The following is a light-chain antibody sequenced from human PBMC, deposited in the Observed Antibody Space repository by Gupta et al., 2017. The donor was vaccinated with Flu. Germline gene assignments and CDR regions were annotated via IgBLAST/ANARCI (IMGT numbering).Light chain of an antibody. CDR2: EVS. J-gene: IGLJ2*01. CDR3: SSYAGSNNLV. Sequence: ASGSPGQSVTISCTGTSSDVGGYNYVSWYHQPPGKAPKLMIYEVSKRPSGVPARFSGSKSGNTASLTVSGLQAEDEADYYCSSYAGSNNLVFGGGTKLTVL. CDR1: SSDVGGYNY. V-gene: IGLV2-8*01.